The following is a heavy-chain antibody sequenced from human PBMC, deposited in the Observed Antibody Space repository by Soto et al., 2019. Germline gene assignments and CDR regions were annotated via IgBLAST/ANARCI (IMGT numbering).Heavy chain of an antibody. J-gene: IGHJ4*02. CDR1: GFTFSSYA. Sequence: GGSLRLSCAASGFTFSSYAMSWVRQAPGEGLEWVSAISGSGGSTYYADSVKGQFTISRDNSKNTLYLQMNSLRAEDTAVYYCAKDWYYYDSSGYYISPDYWGQGTLVTVSS. CDR2: ISGSGGST. CDR3: AKDWYYYDSSGYYISPDY. D-gene: IGHD3-22*01. V-gene: IGHV3-23*01.